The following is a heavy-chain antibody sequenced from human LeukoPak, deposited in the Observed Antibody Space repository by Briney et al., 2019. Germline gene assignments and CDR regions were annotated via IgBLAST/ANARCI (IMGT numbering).Heavy chain of an antibody. D-gene: IGHD6-19*01. V-gene: IGHV3-7*01. CDR2: IKQDGSEK. J-gene: IGHJ4*02. Sequence: GGSLRLSCAASGFTFSTYGMSWVRQAPGKGLEWVANIKQDGSEKYYVDSVKGRFTISRDNAKNTLYLQMNSLRAEDTAVYYCARDQWWQLIAVAITSYFDCWGQGTLVTVSS. CDR3: ARDQWWQLIAVAITSYFDC. CDR1: GFTFSTYG.